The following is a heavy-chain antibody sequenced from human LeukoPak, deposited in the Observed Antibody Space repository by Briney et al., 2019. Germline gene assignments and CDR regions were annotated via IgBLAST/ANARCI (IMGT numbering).Heavy chain of an antibody. J-gene: IGHJ3*02. CDR2: IRYDGSNK. Sequence: GGSLRLSCPASGFTFSSYGMHWVRQAPGKGLEWVAFIRYDGSNKYYADSVKGRFTISRDNSKNTLYLQMNSLRAEDTAMYYCAKDREMAYDAFDIWGQGTMVTVSS. V-gene: IGHV3-30*02. CDR1: GFTFSSYG. CDR3: AKDREMAYDAFDI. D-gene: IGHD5-24*01.